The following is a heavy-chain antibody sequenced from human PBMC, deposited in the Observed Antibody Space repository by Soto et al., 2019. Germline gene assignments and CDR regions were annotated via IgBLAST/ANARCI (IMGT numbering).Heavy chain of an antibody. CDR2: ISTDGGNT. Sequence: GGSLRLSCSASGFTFSIYAMHWVRQAPGKGLEYVSSISTDGGNTHYADSVKGRFTISRDNSKNTVYLQMSSLRAEDTAVYYCVKGEYYYDSSGYYPFDYWGQGILVTVSS. J-gene: IGHJ4*02. CDR3: VKGEYYYDSSGYYPFDY. V-gene: IGHV3-64D*06. D-gene: IGHD3-22*01. CDR1: GFTFSIYA.